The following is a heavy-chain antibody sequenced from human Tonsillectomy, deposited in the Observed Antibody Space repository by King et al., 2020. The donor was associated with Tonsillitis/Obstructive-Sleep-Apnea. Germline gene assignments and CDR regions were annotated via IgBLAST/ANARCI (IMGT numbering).Heavy chain of an antibody. CDR1: GYTFTGYY. Sequence: VQLVQSGAEVKKPGASVKVSCKASGYTFTGYYVHWVRQAPGQGLEWMGWINPNSGVTNYAQKFQGRVTMTRDTSISKAYMELSRLRSDDTAVYYCARDFSSNSFDYWGQGTLVTVSS. D-gene: IGHD2-15*01. CDR3: ARDFSSNSFDY. J-gene: IGHJ4*02. CDR2: INPNSGVT. V-gene: IGHV1-2*02.